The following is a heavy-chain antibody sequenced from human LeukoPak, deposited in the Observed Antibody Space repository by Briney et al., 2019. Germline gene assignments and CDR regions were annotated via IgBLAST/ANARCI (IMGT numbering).Heavy chain of an antibody. CDR3: ARDQEGFDY. CDR1: GYSFTSNY. V-gene: IGHV1-46*01. J-gene: IGHJ4*02. CDR2: IYPRDGST. Sequence: ASVKVSCKASGYSFTSNYIHWVRQAPGQGLEWMGMIYPRDGSTSYAQRFQGRVTVTRDTSTSTVHMELSGLRSEDTAVYYCARDQEGFDYWGQGTLVTVSS.